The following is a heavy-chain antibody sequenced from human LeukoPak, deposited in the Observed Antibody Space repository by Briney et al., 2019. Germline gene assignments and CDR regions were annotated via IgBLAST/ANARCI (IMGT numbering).Heavy chain of an antibody. CDR1: GFSVSSDY. Sequence: PGGSLRLSCAASGFSVSSDYMSWVRQAPGKGLEWVSIVYSDGTTYYADSVKGRFSVSRDISKNKMNVQMNGLRPEDTAMYYCARVNYAGGFDYWGQGTLVTVSS. J-gene: IGHJ4*02. CDR3: ARVNYAGGFDY. D-gene: IGHD1-7*01. V-gene: IGHV3-66*02. CDR2: VYSDGTT.